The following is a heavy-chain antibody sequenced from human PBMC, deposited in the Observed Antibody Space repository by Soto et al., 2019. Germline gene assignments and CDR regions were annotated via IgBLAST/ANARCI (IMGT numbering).Heavy chain of an antibody. J-gene: IGHJ5*02. CDR1: GFTFTSSA. D-gene: IGHD3-3*01. Sequence: SVKVSCKASGFTFTSSAVQWVRQARGQRLEWIGWIVVGSGNTNYAQKFQERVTITRDMSTSTAYMELSSLRSEDTAVYYCASIHDFWSGYPNWFDPWGQGTLVTVSS. CDR3: ASIHDFWSGYPNWFDP. V-gene: IGHV1-58*01. CDR2: IVVGSGNT.